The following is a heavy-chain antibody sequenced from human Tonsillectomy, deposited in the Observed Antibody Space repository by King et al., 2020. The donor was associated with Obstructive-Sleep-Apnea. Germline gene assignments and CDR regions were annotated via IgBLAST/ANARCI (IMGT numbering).Heavy chain of an antibody. J-gene: IGHJ3*02. Sequence: VQLVESGGGLVKPGGSLRLSCAASGFTFSSYSMNWVRQAPAKGLEWVSSISSSSSYIYYAESVKGRFTISRDNAKNSMYLQMNSLRAEDTAVYYCAGDWAEGRYDIVVVPAAMGDAFDIWGQGKMVTVSS. V-gene: IGHV3-21*01. D-gene: IGHD2-2*01. CDR2: ISSSSSYI. CDR1: GFTFSSYS. CDR3: AGDWAEGRYDIVVVPAAMGDAFDI.